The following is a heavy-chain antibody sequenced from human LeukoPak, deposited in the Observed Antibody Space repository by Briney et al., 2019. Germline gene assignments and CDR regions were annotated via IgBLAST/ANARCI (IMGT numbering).Heavy chain of an antibody. CDR1: GFTFSSYS. V-gene: IGHV3-48*01. D-gene: IGHD5-18*01. CDR2: ISSSSSTI. J-gene: IGHJ4*02. CDR3: ASHGGPVDTAMAIRSYY. Sequence: GGSLRLSCAASGFTFSSYSMNWVRQAPGKGLEWVSYISSSSSTIYYADSVKGRFTISRDNAKNSLYLQMNSLRAEDTAVYYCASHGGPVDTAMAIRSYYWGQGTLVTVSS.